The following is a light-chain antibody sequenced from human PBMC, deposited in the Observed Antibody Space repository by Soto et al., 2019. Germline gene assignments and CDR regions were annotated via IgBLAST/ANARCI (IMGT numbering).Light chain of an antibody. Sequence: EIVLTQSPATLSSFPGDRVTLSCRASQYINTRLAWYQHRPGQAPRLLIYQTSLRAAGIPARFSASGSGTDFALTISDLQPEDFALYYCHQRQSWPRTFGQGNKVDI. CDR2: QTS. CDR3: HQRQSWPRT. J-gene: IGKJ1*01. V-gene: IGKV3-11*01. CDR1: QYINTR.